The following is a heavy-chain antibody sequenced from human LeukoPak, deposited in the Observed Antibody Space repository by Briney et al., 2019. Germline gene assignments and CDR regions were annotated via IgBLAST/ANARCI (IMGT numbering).Heavy chain of an antibody. V-gene: IGHV4-59*01. CDR3: ASKKGSGSPFDS. CDR1: GGSISSYY. Sequence: SETLSLTCTVSGGSISSYYWSWIRQPPGKGLEWIGYIYYNGGTNYNPSLKSRVTISVDTSKNQFSLKLSSVTAADTALYYCASKKGSGSPFDSWGQGTLVTVSS. CDR2: IYYNGGT. D-gene: IGHD1-26*01. J-gene: IGHJ4*02.